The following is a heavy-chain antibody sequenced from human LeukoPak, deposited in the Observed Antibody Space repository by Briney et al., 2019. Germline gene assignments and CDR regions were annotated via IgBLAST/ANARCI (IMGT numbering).Heavy chain of an antibody. V-gene: IGHV1-69*13. CDR3: AKDGDGYHN. D-gene: IGHD3-9*01. J-gene: IGHJ4*02. CDR1: GGTFSSYA. Sequence: ASVKVSCKASGGTFSSYAISWVRQAPGQGLEWMGGIIPIFGTANYAQKFQGRVTITADESTSTAYMELNSLTAEDTAMYYCAKDGDGYHNWGQGALVTVSS. CDR2: IIPIFGTA.